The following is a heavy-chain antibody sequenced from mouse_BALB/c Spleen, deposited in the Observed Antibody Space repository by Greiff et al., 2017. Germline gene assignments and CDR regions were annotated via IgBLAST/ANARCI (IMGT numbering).Heavy chain of an antibody. CDR2: INPYNGDT. J-gene: IGHJ2*01. CDR1: GYSFTGYF. Sequence: EVQLQQSGPELVKPGASVKISCKASGYSFTGYFMNWVMQSHGKSLEWIGRINPYNGDTFYNQKFKGKATLTVDKSSSTAHMELRSLASEDSAVYYCARLRQAYYFDYWGQGTTLTVSS. D-gene: IGHD2-12*01. CDR3: ARLRQAYYFDY. V-gene: IGHV1-20*02.